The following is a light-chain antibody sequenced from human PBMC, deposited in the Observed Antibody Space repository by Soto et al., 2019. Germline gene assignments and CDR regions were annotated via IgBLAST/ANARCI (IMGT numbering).Light chain of an antibody. CDR2: EVG. J-gene: IGLJ3*02. Sequence: QSALTQPASVSGSPGQSITISCTGTSSDIGAYNFVSWYQQHPGNAPKLMIYEVGKRPSGVSSRFSGSKSGNTASLSISGLQSEDEADYYCCSYTSGNTWVFGGGTKVTVL. CDR1: SSDIGAYNF. V-gene: IGLV2-14*01. CDR3: CSYTSGNTWV.